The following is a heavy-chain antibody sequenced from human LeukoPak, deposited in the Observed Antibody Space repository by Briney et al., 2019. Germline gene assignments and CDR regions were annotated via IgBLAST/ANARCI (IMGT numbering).Heavy chain of an antibody. CDR3: ARVSSGGYFDY. D-gene: IGHD3-16*01. CDR2: IYHSGST. CDR1: GGSISGCGYS. V-gene: IGHV4-30-2*01. J-gene: IGHJ4*02. Sequence: SQTLSLTCAVSGGSISGCGYSWSRIRQPPGKGLEWIGYIYHSGSTYYNPSLKSRVTISVDRSKNQFSPKLSSVTAADTAVYYCARVSSGGYFDYWGQGTLVSVSS.